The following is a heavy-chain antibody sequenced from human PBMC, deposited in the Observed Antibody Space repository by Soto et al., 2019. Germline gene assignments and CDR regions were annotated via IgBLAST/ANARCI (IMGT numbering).Heavy chain of an antibody. CDR1: GYTFTSYG. Sequence: ASVKVSCKASGYTFTSYGISWVRQAPGQGLEWMGWISAYNGNTNYAQKLQGRVTMTTDTSTSTAYMELRSLRSDDTAVYYCARDPSPMYCSGGSFHGVMNWFYPWGQGTLVTFSS. J-gene: IGHJ5*02. V-gene: IGHV1-18*01. CDR2: ISAYNGNT. CDR3: ARDPSPMYCSGGSFHGVMNWFYP. D-gene: IGHD2-15*01.